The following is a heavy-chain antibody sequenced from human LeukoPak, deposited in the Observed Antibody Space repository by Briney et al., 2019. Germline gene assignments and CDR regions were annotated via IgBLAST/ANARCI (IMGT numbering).Heavy chain of an antibody. D-gene: IGHD5-24*01. J-gene: IGHJ4*02. CDR1: GGSISSGGYY. V-gene: IGHV4-31*03. Sequence: PSETLSLTCTVSGGSISSGGYYWSWIRQHPGKGLEWIGYIYYSGSTYYNPSLKSRVTISVDTSKNQFSLKLSSEAAADTAVYYCATGWDGYKLAFDYWGQGTLVTVSS. CDR3: ATGWDGYKLAFDY. CDR2: IYYSGST.